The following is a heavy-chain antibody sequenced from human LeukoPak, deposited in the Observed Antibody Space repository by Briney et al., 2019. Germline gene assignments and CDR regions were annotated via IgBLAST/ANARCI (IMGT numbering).Heavy chain of an antibody. CDR3: TTALYDWNDVNY. Sequence: GGSLRLSCAASGFTFSSYDKHWVRQAPGKGLEWVAVISYDGSNKYYADSVKGRFTISRDNSKNTLYLQMNSLKTEDTAVYYCTTALYDWNDVNYWGQGTLVTISS. CDR1: GFTFSSYD. J-gene: IGHJ4*02. D-gene: IGHD1-1*01. V-gene: IGHV3-30-3*01. CDR2: ISYDGSNK.